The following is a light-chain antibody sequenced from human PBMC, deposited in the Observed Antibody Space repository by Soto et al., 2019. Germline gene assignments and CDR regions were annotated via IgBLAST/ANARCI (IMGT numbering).Light chain of an antibody. V-gene: IGKV1-5*03. Sequence: DIQMTQSPSTLSASVGDRLTITCRASQSLNSRLVWYQQKPGKVPKLLIYKASYLQSGVPSRFSGSESGTEFTLTISGLQPDDFAPYDCQQYNSYPLTFGGGTKVEIK. CDR1: QSLNSR. CDR2: KAS. CDR3: QQYNSYPLT. J-gene: IGKJ4*01.